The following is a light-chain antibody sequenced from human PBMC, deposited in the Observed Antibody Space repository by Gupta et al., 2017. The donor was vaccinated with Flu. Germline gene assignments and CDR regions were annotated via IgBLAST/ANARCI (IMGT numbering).Light chain of an antibody. CDR1: SSDVGSYNL. Sequence: QSALTQPASVSGSPGQSITISCTGTSSDVGSYNLVSWYQHQPGKAPKLMIYEGSKRPSGVSNRFSGSKSGNTASLTISGLQAEDEADYYCSSYAGTSIFVVFGGGTKLTVL. V-gene: IGLV2-23*01. CDR2: EGS. CDR3: SSYAGTSIFVV. J-gene: IGLJ3*02.